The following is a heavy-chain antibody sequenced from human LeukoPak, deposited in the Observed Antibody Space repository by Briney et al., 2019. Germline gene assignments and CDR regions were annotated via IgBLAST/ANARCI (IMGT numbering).Heavy chain of an antibody. D-gene: IGHD4-17*01. V-gene: IGHV3-23*01. CDR3: AKILRDYSSGQYYFDY. J-gene: IGHJ4*02. CDR2: ISGSGGST. CDR1: GFTFSSYA. Sequence: TGGSLRLSCAASGFTFSSYAMSWVRQAPGKGLEWVSAISGSGGSTYYADSVKGRFTISRDNSKNTLYLQMNSLRAEDTAVYYCAKILRDYSSGQYYFDYWGQGTLVTVSS.